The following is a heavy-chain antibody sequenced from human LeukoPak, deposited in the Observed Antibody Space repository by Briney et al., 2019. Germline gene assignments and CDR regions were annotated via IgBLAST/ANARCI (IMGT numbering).Heavy chain of an antibody. CDR1: GFTFSDHY. CDR3: ARNEGSF. J-gene: IGHJ4*02. V-gene: IGHV3-11*01. D-gene: IGHD1-26*01. Sequence: GGSLRLSCAASGFTFSDHYMSWFRQAPGKGLEWVSYISNSGSLKYYADSVKGRFTISRDNAKNLLYLQMDSLRAEETAVYYCARNEGSFWGQGTLVTVSS. CDR2: ISNSGSLK.